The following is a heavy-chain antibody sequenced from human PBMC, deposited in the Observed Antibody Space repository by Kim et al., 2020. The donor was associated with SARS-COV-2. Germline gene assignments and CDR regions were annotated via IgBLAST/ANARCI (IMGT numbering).Heavy chain of an antibody. D-gene: IGHD2-21*01. J-gene: IGHJ4*02. CDR2: ISSSSSYI. CDR1: GFTFSSYS. Sequence: GGSLRLSCAASGFTFSSYSMNWVRQAPGKGLEWVSSISSSSSYIYYADSVKGRFTISRDNAKSSLYLQMNSLRAEDTAVYYCASASFGGNSPTYWGQGTLVTVSS. CDR3: ASASFGGNSPTY. V-gene: IGHV3-21*04.